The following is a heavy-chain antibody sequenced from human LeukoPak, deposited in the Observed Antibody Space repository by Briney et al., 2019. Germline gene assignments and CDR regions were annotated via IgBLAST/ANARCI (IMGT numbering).Heavy chain of an antibody. CDR1: GFTFSDYY. V-gene: IGHV3-11*01. J-gene: IGHJ6*02. CDR2: ISSSGSTI. Sequence: KPGGSLRLSCAASGFTFSDYYMSWIRQAPGKGLEWVSYISSSGSTIYYADSVKGRFTISRDNARNSLYLQMNSLRAEGTAVYYCARGSGGNQLLLYYYGMDVWGQGTTVTVSS. CDR3: ARGSGGNQLLLYYYGMDV. D-gene: IGHD2-2*01.